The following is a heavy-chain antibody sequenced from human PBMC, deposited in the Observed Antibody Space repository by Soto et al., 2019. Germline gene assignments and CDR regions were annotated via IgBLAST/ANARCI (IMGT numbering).Heavy chain of an antibody. CDR3: ARDPIVVVVAATGYFDL. CDR2: IIPILGIA. CDR1: GGTFSSYT. V-gene: IGHV1-69*08. Sequence: QVQLVQSGAEVKKPGSSVKVSCKASGGTFSSYTISWVRQAPGQGLEWMGRIIPILGIANYAQKFQGRVTITADKSTSTAYMELSSLRSEDTAVYCCARDPIVVVVAATGYFDLWGRGTLVTVSS. J-gene: IGHJ2*01. D-gene: IGHD2-15*01.